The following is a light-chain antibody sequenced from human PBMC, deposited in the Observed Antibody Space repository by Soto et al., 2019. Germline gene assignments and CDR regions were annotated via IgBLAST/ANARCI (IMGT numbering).Light chain of an antibody. V-gene: IGLV2-14*01. CDR2: EVS. J-gene: IGLJ7*01. Sequence: QSVLTQPASVSGSPGQSITISCTGTSSDVGRYNYVSWYQQYPGKAPKLMIYEVSNRPSGVSNRFSGSKSGNTASLTISGLQAEDEADYYCSSYSSSSTLAVFGGGTQLTVL. CDR3: SSYSSSSTLAV. CDR1: SSDVGRYNY.